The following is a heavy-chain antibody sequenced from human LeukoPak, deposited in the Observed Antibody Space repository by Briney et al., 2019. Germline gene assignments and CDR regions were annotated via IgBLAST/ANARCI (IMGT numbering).Heavy chain of an antibody. J-gene: IGHJ4*02. Sequence: GASVKVSCKASGYTFTGYYMHWMRQAPGQGLEWMGWINPNSGGTNYAQKFQGRVTMTRDTSISTAYMELSRLRSDDTAVYYCARVRNSGFRYVDSWGQGTLVTVSS. D-gene: IGHD5-12*01. V-gene: IGHV1-2*02. CDR2: INPNSGGT. CDR3: ARVRNSGFRYVDS. CDR1: GYTFTGYY.